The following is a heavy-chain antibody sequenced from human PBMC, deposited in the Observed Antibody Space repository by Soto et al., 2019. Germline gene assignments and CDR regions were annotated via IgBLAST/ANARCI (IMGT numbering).Heavy chain of an antibody. J-gene: IGHJ4*02. CDR2: IYWDDDK. D-gene: IGHD5-12*01. V-gene: IGHV2-5*02. CDR1: GFSLTSGVG. Sequence: QITLKESGPTLVRPPQTLTLTCTFSGFSLTSGVGVGWIRQPPGKALEWLALIYWDDDKRYSPSLKNRLTITKETSKNQVVITMTNVGPVDTATYFCAHIDPEIVTVGGHGGFDYWGQGTLVTVSS. CDR3: AHIDPEIVTVGGHGGFDY.